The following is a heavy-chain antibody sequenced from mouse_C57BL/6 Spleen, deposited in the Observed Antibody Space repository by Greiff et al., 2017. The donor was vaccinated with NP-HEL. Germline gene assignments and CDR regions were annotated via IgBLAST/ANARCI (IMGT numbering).Heavy chain of an antibody. J-gene: IGHJ1*03. Sequence: DVKLQESGPGLVKPSQSLSLTCSVTGYSITSGYYWNWIRQFPGNKLEWMGYISYDGSNNYNPSLKNRISITRDTSKNQFFLKLNSVTTEDTATYYCARDTVVAPSYWYFDVWGTGTTVTVSS. CDR3: ARDTVVAPSYWYFDV. CDR2: ISYDGSN. D-gene: IGHD1-1*01. CDR1: GYSITSGYY. V-gene: IGHV3-6*01.